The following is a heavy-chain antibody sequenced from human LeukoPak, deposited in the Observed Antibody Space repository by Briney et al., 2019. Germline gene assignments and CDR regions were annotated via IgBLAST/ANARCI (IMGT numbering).Heavy chain of an antibody. J-gene: IGHJ4*02. CDR3: ARGGYDSGSYYKGPLYYFDY. Sequence: GGSLRLSCAASGFTVSSNYMSWVRQAPGRGLEWVSGIHSGGSTYYADSVKGRFTISRDNFKNTVYLQMNSLRAEDTAVYYCARGGYDSGSYYKGPLYYFDYWGQGTLVTVSS. D-gene: IGHD3-10*01. CDR2: IHSGGST. V-gene: IGHV3-66*01. CDR1: GFTVSSNY.